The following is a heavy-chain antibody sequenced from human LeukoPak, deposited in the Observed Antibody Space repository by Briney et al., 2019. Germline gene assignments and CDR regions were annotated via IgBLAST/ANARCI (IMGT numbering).Heavy chain of an antibody. J-gene: IGHJ4*02. CDR2: IKQGGSEK. CDR3: AKYPGIAAAGTGYEFDY. D-gene: IGHD6-13*01. V-gene: IGHV3-7*01. CDR1: GFTFSSYW. Sequence: GGSLRLSCAASGFTFSSYWMSWVRQAPGKGLEWVANIKQGGSEKYYVDSVKGRFTISRDNAKNSLYLQMNSLRAEDTAVYYCAKYPGIAAAGTGYEFDYWGQGTLVTVSS.